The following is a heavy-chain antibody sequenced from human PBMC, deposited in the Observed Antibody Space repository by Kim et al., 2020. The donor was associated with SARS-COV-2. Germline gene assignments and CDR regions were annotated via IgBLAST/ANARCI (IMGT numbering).Heavy chain of an antibody. J-gene: IGHJ3*02. D-gene: IGHD1-1*01. CDR3: ARDHRVPSRRRTKTTGAFDI. CDR2: IYYSGST. Sequence: SETLSLTCTVSGGSISSYYWSWIRQPPGKGLEWIGYIYYSGSTNYNPSLKSRVTISVDTSKNQFSLKLSSVTAADTAVYYCARDHRVPSRRRTKTTGAFDIWGQGTMVTVYS. CDR1: GGSISSYY. V-gene: IGHV4-59*01.